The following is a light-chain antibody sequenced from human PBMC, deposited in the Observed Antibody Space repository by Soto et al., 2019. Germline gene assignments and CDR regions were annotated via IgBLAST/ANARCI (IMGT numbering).Light chain of an antibody. J-gene: IGKJ1*01. CDR3: QQYNNWPQT. Sequence: EIVMTQSPGTLSVSPGERATLSCRASQSVSSNLAWYQQKPGQAPRLLIYGASSRATGIPDRFSGSGSGTDFTLTISGLQSEDFAVYYCQQYNNWPQTFGQGTKVDIK. V-gene: IGKV3D-15*01. CDR2: GAS. CDR1: QSVSSN.